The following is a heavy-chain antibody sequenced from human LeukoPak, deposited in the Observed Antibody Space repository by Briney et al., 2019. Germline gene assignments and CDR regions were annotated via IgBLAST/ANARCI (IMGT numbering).Heavy chain of an antibody. CDR1: GGSISSYY. CDR2: IYYSGST. D-gene: IGHD5-24*01. CDR3: ARHGDGYNLSSFLFDP. J-gene: IGHJ5*02. Sequence: SETLSLTCTVSGGSISSYYWSWIRQPPGKGLEWIGNIYYSGSTNYNPSLKSRVTISVDTSKNQFSLKLSSVTAADTAVYYCARHGDGYNLSSFLFDPWGQGTLVTVSS. V-gene: IGHV4-59*08.